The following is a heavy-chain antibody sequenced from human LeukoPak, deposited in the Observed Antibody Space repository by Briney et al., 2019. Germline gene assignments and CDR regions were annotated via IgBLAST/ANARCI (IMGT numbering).Heavy chain of an antibody. V-gene: IGHV3-23*01. D-gene: IGHD3-22*01. CDR1: GFTVSSNS. CDR3: AKDGGPNYDSSGYYTDDAFDI. J-gene: IGHJ3*02. Sequence: GGSLRLSCTVSGFTVSSNSMSWVRQAPGKGLEWVSAISGGGRITYYADSVKGRFTISRDNSKNTLYLQMNSLRAEDTAVYYCAKDGGPNYDSSGYYTDDAFDIWGQGTMVTVSS. CDR2: ISGGGRIT.